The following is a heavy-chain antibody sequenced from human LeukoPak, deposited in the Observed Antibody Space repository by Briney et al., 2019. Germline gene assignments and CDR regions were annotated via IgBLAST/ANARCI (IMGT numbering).Heavy chain of an antibody. Sequence: GTSLRLSCVASGFTFSTYAMHWVRQAPGKGLEWVAVISYHGSDKYYGDSVKGRFTISRDNSKNTLYLQMNSLRTEDTAVFYCARATNSAWHNIDYWGQGTLVTVSS. CDR3: ARATNSAWHNIDY. J-gene: IGHJ4*02. CDR1: GFTFSTYA. CDR2: ISYHGSDK. V-gene: IGHV3-30*04. D-gene: IGHD2-8*01.